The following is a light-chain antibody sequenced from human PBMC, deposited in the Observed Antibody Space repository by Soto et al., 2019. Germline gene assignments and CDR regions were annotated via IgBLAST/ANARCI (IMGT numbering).Light chain of an antibody. Sequence: GDRVTITCRASQSISSWLAWYQQKPGKAPKLLIYDASSLESGVPSRFSGSGSGTGGTLTISSLQPDDCATYYCQQYNSYSITFGQGTRLEIK. CDR2: DAS. V-gene: IGKV1-5*01. CDR1: QSISSW. CDR3: QQYNSYSIT. J-gene: IGKJ5*01.